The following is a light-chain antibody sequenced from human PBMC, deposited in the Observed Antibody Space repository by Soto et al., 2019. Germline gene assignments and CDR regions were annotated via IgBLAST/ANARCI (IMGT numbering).Light chain of an antibody. CDR3: AQYRSYPST. Sequence: IQLTQSPSSLSASVGDSVTITCRASQGITSYLAWYQQKPGKAPKLLIYGASTLQSGVPSRFIGGGSGRDFTLTITCLQAEGFATYYWAQYRSYPSTFGGGAKV. CDR1: QGITSY. CDR2: GAS. V-gene: IGKV1-9*01. J-gene: IGKJ4*01.